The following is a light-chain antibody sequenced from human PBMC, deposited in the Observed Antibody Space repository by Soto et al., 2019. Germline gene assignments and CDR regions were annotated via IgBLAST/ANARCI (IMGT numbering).Light chain of an antibody. Sequence: QSPLTQPASVSGSPGQSITISCTGTSSDIGAYNFVSWYQQHPGKAPKLMLYDVNIRPAGVSNRFSGSKSGNTASLTISGLQAEYEADYYCTSWTTSTTRIFGGGTKLTVL. V-gene: IGLV2-14*03. CDR3: TSWTTSTTRI. CDR1: SSDIGAYNF. CDR2: DVN. J-gene: IGLJ2*01.